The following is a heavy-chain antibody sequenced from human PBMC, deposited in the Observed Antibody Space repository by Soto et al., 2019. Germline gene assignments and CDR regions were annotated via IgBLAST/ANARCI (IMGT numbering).Heavy chain of an antibody. V-gene: IGHV4-38-2*01. D-gene: IGHD3-10*01. J-gene: IGHJ6*02. CDR2: IYHSGST. Sequence: PSETLSLTCAVSGYSISSGYYWGWIRQPPGKGLEWIGSIYHSGSTYYNPSLKSRVTISVDTSKNQFSLKLSSVTAADTAVYYCATSRKYYYGSGSYDYYYYGMDAWGQGTTVTVSS. CDR3: ATSRKYYYGSGSYDYYYYGMDA. CDR1: GYSISSGYY.